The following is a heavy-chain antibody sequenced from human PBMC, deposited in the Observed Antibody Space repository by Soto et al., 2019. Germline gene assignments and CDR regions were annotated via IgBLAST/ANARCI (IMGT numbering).Heavy chain of an antibody. CDR1: GFAVSSSY. Sequence: PRGSLRLSCAASGFAVSSSYMTWVRQVPGKGLEWVSVIYNDGATYYADSVRGRFTISRDIFKNTLILQMNSLKNDDTAVYYCARGHYAGPGQWGQGTLVTVSS. CDR2: IYNDGAT. CDR3: ARGHYAGPGQ. J-gene: IGHJ4*02. D-gene: IGHD3-16*01. V-gene: IGHV3-53*05.